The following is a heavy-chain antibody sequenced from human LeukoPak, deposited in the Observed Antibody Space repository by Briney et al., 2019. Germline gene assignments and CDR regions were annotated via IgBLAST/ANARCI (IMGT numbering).Heavy chain of an antibody. J-gene: IGHJ4*02. CDR2: IYYSGST. D-gene: IGHD3-22*01. Sequence: SSETLSLTCAVSGGSISSGGYSWSWIRQPPGKGLEWIGYIYYSGSTYYNPSLKSRVTISVDTSKNQFSLKLSSVTAADTAVYYCARGVGGYYCDSSGYEGYFDYWGQGTLVTVSS. CDR3: ARGVGGYYCDSSGYEGYFDY. CDR1: GGSISSGGYS. V-gene: IGHV4-30-2*05.